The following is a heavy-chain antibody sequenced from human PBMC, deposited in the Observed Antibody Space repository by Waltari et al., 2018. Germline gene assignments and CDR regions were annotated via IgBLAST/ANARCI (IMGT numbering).Heavy chain of an antibody. V-gene: IGHV1-18*01. CDR1: GYTFTSYG. CDR3: ARVEGSSGYYYDDQNWFDP. Sequence: QVQLVQSGAEVKKPGASVTVSCKASGYTFTSYGISWVRQAPGQGIEWMGWISAYNGNTNYAQKLQGRVTMTTDTSTSTAYMELRSLRSDDTAVYYCARVEGSSGYYYDDQNWFDPWGQGTLVTVSS. CDR2: ISAYNGNT. J-gene: IGHJ5*02. D-gene: IGHD3-22*01.